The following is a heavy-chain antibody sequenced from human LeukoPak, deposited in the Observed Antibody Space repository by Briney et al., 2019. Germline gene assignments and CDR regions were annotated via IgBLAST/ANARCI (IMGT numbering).Heavy chain of an antibody. CDR1: GGSFSGYY. D-gene: IGHD5-24*01. CDR3: ATTLRWKMRLQVEY. J-gene: IGHJ4*02. V-gene: IGHV4-34*01. CDR2: INHSGST. Sequence: SETLSLTCAVYGGSFSGYYWSWIRQPPGKGLEWIGEINHSGSTNYNPSLKSRVTIPVDTSKNQFSLKLSSVTAADTAVYYCATTLRWKMRLQVEYWGQGTLVTVSS.